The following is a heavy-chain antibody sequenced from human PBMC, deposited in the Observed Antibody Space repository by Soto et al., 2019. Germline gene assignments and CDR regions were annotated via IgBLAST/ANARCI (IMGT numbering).Heavy chain of an antibody. CDR1: GGSISSSSYY. CDR2: IYYSGST. V-gene: IGHV4-39*01. Sequence: PSETLSLTCTVSGGSISSSSYYWGWIRQPPGKGLEWIGSIYYSGSTYYNPSLKSRVTISVDTSKNQFSLKLSSVTAADTAVYYCASQDYGDNGGWFDPWGQGTLVTVS. CDR3: ASQDYGDNGGWFDP. D-gene: IGHD4-17*01. J-gene: IGHJ5*02.